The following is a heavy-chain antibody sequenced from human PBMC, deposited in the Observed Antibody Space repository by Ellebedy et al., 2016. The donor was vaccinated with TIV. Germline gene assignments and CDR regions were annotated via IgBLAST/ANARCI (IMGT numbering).Heavy chain of an antibody. CDR1: GDSINRDY. J-gene: IGHJ4*02. CDR3: ARGNGYGVQLDY. V-gene: IGHV4-59*01. D-gene: IGHD4-17*01. CDR2: IYDSRST. Sequence: MPGGSLRLSCSVSGDSINRDYWTWIRQPPGKGLEWIGYIYDSRSTNYNPSLKGRVTISVDTSKNQFSLNLTSVTAADTAVYFCARGNGYGVQLDYWGQGTQVTVSS.